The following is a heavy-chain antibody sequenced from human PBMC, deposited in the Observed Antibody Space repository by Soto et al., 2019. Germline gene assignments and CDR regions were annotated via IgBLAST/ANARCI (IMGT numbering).Heavy chain of an antibody. J-gene: IGHJ6*02. V-gene: IGHV5-51*01. Sequence: GESLKISGNGSGYSFTSYLIGWVRQMPGKGLEWMGIIYPGDSDTRYSPSFQGQVTISADKSISTAYLQWSSLKASDTAMYYCAGGGVRGVITRTRDYYGMDVWGQGTTVTVSS. CDR2: IYPGDSDT. D-gene: IGHD3-10*01. CDR3: AGGGVRGVITRTRDYYGMDV. CDR1: GYSFTSYL.